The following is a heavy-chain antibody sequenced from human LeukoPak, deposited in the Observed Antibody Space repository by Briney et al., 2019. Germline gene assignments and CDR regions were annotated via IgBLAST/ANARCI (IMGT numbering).Heavy chain of an antibody. V-gene: IGHV3-23*01. J-gene: IGHJ4*02. CDR2: ISGSVGST. CDR3: AKSGPRWYSSGWYNY. D-gene: IGHD6-19*01. CDR1: GFTFSSYA. Sequence: GGSLRLSCAASGFTFSSYAMSWVRQAPGKGLEWVSAISGSVGSTYYADSVKGRFTISRDNSKNTLYLQMNSLGAEDTAVYYCAKSGPRWYSSGWYNYWGQGTLVTVSS.